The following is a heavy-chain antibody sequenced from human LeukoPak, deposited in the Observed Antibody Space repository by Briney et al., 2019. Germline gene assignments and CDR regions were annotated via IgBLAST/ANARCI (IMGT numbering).Heavy chain of an antibody. CDR3: ARESEGMVRGGYYYYMDV. D-gene: IGHD3-10*01. CDR1: GYTFTSYG. J-gene: IGHJ6*03. CDR2: ISAYNGNT. V-gene: IGHV1-18*01. Sequence: ASVKVSCKASGYTFTSYGISWVRQAPGQGLEWMGWISAYNGNTNYAQKLQGRVTMTTDTSTSTAYMELRSLRSDDTAVYYCARESEGMVRGGYYYYMDVWGKGTTVTVSS.